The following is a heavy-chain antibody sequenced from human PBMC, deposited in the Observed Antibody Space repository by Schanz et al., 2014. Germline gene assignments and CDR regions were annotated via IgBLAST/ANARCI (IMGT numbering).Heavy chain of an antibody. Sequence: QVQLVQSGAEVKKPGASVKVSCKASGYTFSSYGISWVRQAPGQGLEWMGWISANNGNTNKAQKLQGRVTMTTDTSTSTAYMELRSLRSDDTAVYYCATAEDASGSYGLPACGVWGQGTTVIVSS. CDR1: GYTFSSYG. CDR3: ATAEDASGSYGLPACGV. J-gene: IGHJ6*02. V-gene: IGHV1-18*04. CDR2: ISANNGNT. D-gene: IGHD3-10*01.